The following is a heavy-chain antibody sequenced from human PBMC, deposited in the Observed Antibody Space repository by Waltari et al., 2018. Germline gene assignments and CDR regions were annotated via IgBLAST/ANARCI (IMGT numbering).Heavy chain of an antibody. D-gene: IGHD4-17*01. J-gene: IGHJ1*01. CDR2: MQYRGST. CDR3: GRIAFGDEGGYFQY. V-gene: IGHV4-39*01. Sequence: QLQLQESGPGLVKPSETLSLTCTVSGGSISTNYNWGWIRQPPGKGLEWMGNMQYRGSTFYNPSLESRGTISLDTGKNQFSLRLSSVGAADTAVYFCGRIAFGDEGGYFQYWGQGTLVTVSA. CDR1: GGSISTNYN.